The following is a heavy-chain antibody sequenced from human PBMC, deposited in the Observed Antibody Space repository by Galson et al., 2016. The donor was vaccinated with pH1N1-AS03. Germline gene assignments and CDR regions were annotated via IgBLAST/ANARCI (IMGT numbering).Heavy chain of an antibody. D-gene: IGHD4-17*01. CDR1: GGSISSRSYY. Sequence: ETLSLTCTVSGGSISSRSYYWGWIRQPPGKGLEWIGSIYYSGSTYYNPSLKSRVTISVGTSKNQFSLKLSSVTAADAAVYYCARRVYGDYVNWFDPVGQGTLVTVSS. J-gene: IGHJ5*02. V-gene: IGHV4-39*01. CDR2: IYYSGST. CDR3: ARRVYGDYVNWFDP.